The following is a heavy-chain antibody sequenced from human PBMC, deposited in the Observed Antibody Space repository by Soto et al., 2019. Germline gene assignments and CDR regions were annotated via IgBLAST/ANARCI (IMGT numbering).Heavy chain of an antibody. D-gene: IGHD5-12*01. CDR1: GFTFSSYW. CDR2: IKQDGSEK. Sequence: GGSLRLSCAASGFTFSSYWMSWVRQAPGKGLEWVANIKQDGSEKYYVDSVKGRFTISRDNAKNSLDLQMNSLRAEDAAVYYCWRWRVEMATMKYSYYYSYMVVWGKGTRVTVS. J-gene: IGHJ6*03. CDR3: WRWRVEMATMKYSYYYSYMVV. V-gene: IGHV3-7*01.